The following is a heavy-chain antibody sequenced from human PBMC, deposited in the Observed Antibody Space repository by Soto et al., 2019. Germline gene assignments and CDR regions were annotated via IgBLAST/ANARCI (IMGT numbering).Heavy chain of an antibody. D-gene: IGHD2-8*01. CDR2: MNPNRGNT. J-gene: IGHJ5*02. CDR1: GYTFTSYD. V-gene: IGHV1-8*01. CDR3: AGEVSYWFDP. Sequence: QVQLVQSGAEVKKPGASVKVSCKASGYTFTSYDINWVRQATGQGLEWMGWMNPNRGNTGYAQKFQGRVNMTRNTSISTANMELSSLRSEETAVYYCAGEVSYWFDPWGQGTPVSVSS.